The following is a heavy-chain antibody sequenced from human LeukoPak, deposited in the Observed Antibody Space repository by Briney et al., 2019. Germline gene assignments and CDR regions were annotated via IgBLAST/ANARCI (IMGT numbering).Heavy chain of an antibody. CDR2: IYSGDRT. D-gene: IGHD5-18*01. CDR3: ARDGEYSYGYGFDY. CDR1: GFSVNNLY. J-gene: IGHJ4*02. Sequence: PGGSLRLSCAASGFSVNNLYMSWVRQAPGKGLEWVSVIYSGDRTYYADSVKGRFTISRDTSKNTVYLQMNSLRPEETAVYYRARDGEYSYGYGFDYWGQGTLVTVSS. V-gene: IGHV3-66*01.